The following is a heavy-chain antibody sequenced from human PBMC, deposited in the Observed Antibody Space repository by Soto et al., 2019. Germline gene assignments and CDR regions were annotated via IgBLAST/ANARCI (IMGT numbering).Heavy chain of an antibody. D-gene: IGHD3-3*01. V-gene: IGHV1-2*02. CDR1: GYPVTAYY. J-gene: IGHJ3*02. CDR2: INPATGAA. CDR3: ARGGGVGVAGSAAFDM. Sequence: QLHLVQSGAVVKKPGASVTVSCSASGYPVTAYYMHWVRQAPGRGLEWMGGINPATGAAKYTQTFQGSVPMARDASTMTLFLELSGLTSEDTAGFYWARGGGVGVAGSAAFDMWGQGTLVTVSS.